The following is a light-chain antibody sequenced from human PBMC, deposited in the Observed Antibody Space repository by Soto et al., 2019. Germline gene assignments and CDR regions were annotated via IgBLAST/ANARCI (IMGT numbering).Light chain of an antibody. V-gene: IGKV3-11*01. CDR2: DAS. CDR1: QSVSSY. J-gene: IGKJ2*01. Sequence: EIVLTQSPATLSLSPGERATLSCRASQSVSSYLAWYQQKPGQAPRLLIYDASNRATGIPARFSGSGSGTDFTLTISSLEPEDFAVYDCQQRFNWPPKYTFGQGTKLEIK. CDR3: QQRFNWPPKYT.